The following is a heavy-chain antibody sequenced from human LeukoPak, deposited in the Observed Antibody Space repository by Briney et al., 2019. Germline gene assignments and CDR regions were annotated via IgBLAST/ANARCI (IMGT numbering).Heavy chain of an antibody. D-gene: IGHD4-17*01. V-gene: IGHV1-18*04. CDR1: GYTFTSYY. Sequence: ASVKVSCKASGYTFTSYYMHWVRQAPGQGLEWMGWISAYNGNTNYAQKLQGRGTMTTDTSTSTAYMELRSLRSDDTAVYYCARDTPKMTTVTLYYFDYWGQGTLVTVSS. J-gene: IGHJ4*02. CDR3: ARDTPKMTTVTLYYFDY. CDR2: ISAYNGNT.